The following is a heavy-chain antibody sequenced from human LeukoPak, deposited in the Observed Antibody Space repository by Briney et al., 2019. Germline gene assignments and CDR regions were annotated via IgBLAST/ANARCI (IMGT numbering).Heavy chain of an antibody. CDR1: GFMFGTYW. J-gene: IGHJ4*02. Sequence: GGSLRLSCAASGFMFGTYWMSWVRQAPGRGLEWVANIKEDGNMKQYADSVRGRFTISRDNAKSSLYLQMSSLRAEDSAVYYCARDETSGYFVYWGQGTLVTVSS. D-gene: IGHD2-15*01. V-gene: IGHV3-7*01. CDR2: IKEDGNMK. CDR3: ARDETSGYFVY.